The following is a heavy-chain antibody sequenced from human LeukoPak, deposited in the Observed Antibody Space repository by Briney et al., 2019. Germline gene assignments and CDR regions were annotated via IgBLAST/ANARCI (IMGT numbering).Heavy chain of an antibody. CDR3: ARATRVDYSNYYCYFDY. Sequence: SETLSLTCTVSGGSISSYYWSWIRQPPGKGLEWIGEINHSGSTNYNPSLKSRVTISVDTSKNQFSLKLSSVTAADTAVYYCARATRVDYSNYYCYFDYWGQGTLVTVSS. D-gene: IGHD4-11*01. J-gene: IGHJ4*02. V-gene: IGHV4-34*01. CDR2: INHSGST. CDR1: GGSISSYY.